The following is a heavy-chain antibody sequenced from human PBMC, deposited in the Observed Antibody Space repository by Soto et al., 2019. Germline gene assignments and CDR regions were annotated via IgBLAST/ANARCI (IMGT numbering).Heavy chain of an antibody. CDR2: INTNTGNP. J-gene: IGHJ6*02. CDR3: ASAYRSGWYGRDFYYYYGMDV. CDR1: GYTFTSYA. Sequence: ASVKVSCKXSGYTFTSYAMNWVRQAPGQGLEWMGWINTNTGNPTYAQGFTGRFVFSLDTSVSTAYLQICSLKAEDTAVYYCASAYRSGWYGRDFYYYYGMDVWGQGTTVTVSS. V-gene: IGHV7-4-1*01. D-gene: IGHD6-19*01.